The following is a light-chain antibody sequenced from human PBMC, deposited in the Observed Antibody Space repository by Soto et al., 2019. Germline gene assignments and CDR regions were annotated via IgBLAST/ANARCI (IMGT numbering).Light chain of an antibody. CDR3: TSYAGSNNLGV. J-gene: IGLJ1*01. Sequence: QSALTQAPSGSGSPGQSVTISCAGTSSDVGGYNYVSWYQQHPGKAPKLMIYEVSKRPSGVPDRFSGSKSGNTASLTVSGLQAEDEADYYCTSYAGSNNLGVFGTGTKLTVL. CDR2: EVS. V-gene: IGLV2-8*01. CDR1: SSDVGGYNY.